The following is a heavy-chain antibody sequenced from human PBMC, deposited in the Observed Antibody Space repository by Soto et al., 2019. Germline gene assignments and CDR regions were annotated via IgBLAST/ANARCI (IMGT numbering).Heavy chain of an antibody. CDR2: INSDGTTT. D-gene: IGHD3-10*01. CDR1: GFTFSSNW. J-gene: IGHJ5*02. Sequence: VKLVESGGGLVQPGGSLRHSCAASGFTFSSNWMHWVRQAPGKGLVWVARINSDGTTTTYADPVKCRFTISRDNAKNTVYLQMNSLRGEDTAVYYCATVGTGSYNWFDPWGRGTLVTVSS. V-gene: IGHV3-74*01. CDR3: ATVGTGSYNWFDP.